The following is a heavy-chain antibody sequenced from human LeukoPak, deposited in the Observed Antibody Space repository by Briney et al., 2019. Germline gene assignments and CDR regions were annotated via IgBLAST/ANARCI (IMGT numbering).Heavy chain of an antibody. J-gene: IGHJ4*02. V-gene: IGHV4-4*07. CDR3: AREAVHYGSGSLDY. Sequence: SETLSLTCTVSGGSISSYYWSWIRQPAGKGLEWIGRIHSSGSTNYSPSLKRRVAMSLDTSTNQFSLELSSVTAADTAVYYCAREAVHYGSGSLDYWGQGTLVTVSS. D-gene: IGHD3-10*01. CDR1: GGSISSYY. CDR2: IHSSGST.